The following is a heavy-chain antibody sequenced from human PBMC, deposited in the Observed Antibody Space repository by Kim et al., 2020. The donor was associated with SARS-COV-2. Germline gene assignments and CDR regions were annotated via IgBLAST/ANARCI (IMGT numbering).Heavy chain of an antibody. CDR1: GYTFTSYG. V-gene: IGHV1-18*01. CDR2: ISAYNGNT. CDR3: ARHVEGIAAEDYFDY. J-gene: IGHJ4*02. D-gene: IGHD6-13*01. Sequence: ASVKVSCKASGYTFTSYGISWVRQAPGQGLEWMGWISAYNGNTNYAQKLQGRVTMTTDTSTSTAYMELRSLRSDDTAVYYCARHVEGIAAEDYFDYWGQGTLVTVSS.